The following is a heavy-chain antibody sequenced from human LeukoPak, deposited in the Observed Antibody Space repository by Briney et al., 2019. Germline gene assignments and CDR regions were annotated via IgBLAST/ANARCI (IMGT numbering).Heavy chain of an antibody. CDR1: GFTFSTYY. CDR2: INQDGSEK. Sequence: PGGSLRLSCAASGFTFSTYYMTWVRQAPGKGLEWVANINQDGSEKYYVDSVKGRFTISRDNAKNSLSLQMNSLRAEDTAVYYCAREVFTYYYDSSGYNYYYSYYMDVWGKGTTVTVSS. V-gene: IGHV3-7*01. D-gene: IGHD3-22*01. J-gene: IGHJ6*03. CDR3: AREVFTYYYDSSGYNYYYSYYMDV.